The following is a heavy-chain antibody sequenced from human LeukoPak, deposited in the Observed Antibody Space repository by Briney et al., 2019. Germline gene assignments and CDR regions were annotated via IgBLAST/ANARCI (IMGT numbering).Heavy chain of an antibody. J-gene: IGHJ4*02. CDR1: GDAISTYY. D-gene: IGHD3-10*01. CDR3: ARNKAHTYGYYFAP. Sequence: PSETLSVTCTVSGDAISTYYWNWIRQTPGKGLEWIGHISNGRTDYNPSLKSRVIISVDTSKNQISLKLTSVTAADTALYYCARNKAHTYGYYFAPWGQGTQVLVSS. CDR2: ISNGRT. V-gene: IGHV4-4*08.